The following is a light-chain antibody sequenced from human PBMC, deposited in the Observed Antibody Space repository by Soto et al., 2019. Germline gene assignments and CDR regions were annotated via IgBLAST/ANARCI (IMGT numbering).Light chain of an antibody. CDR1: QGGPTTS. V-gene: IGKV3D-20*01. Sequence: EIVVTQSPSTLALSAVEGVTVACGATQGGPTTSIVWYQHRPGLAPRLLVDGASRRATGIPDRFSGGGSHLIITTLEPEDFALYYCQLYGHSPPYTFGQGTKVDIK. J-gene: IGKJ2*01. CDR3: QLYGHSPPYT. CDR2: GAS.